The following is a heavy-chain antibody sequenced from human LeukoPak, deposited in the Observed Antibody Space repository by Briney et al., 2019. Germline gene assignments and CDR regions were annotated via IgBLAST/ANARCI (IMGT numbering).Heavy chain of an antibody. V-gene: IGHV3-21*01. CDR1: GFTFSSYS. CDR2: ISSSRNYI. CDR3: AREALTVDHGMDV. J-gene: IGHJ6*02. D-gene: IGHD4-23*01. Sequence: GGSLRLSCAASGFTFSSYSMNWVRQAPGKGLEWVSYISSSRNYIFYADSVKGRCTISRDNAKNSLYLQMNSLRAEDTAVYYCAREALTVDHGMDVWGQGTTVTVSS.